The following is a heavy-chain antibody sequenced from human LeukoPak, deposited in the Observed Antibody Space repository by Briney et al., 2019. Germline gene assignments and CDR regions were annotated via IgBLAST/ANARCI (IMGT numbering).Heavy chain of an antibody. CDR2: INPNSGGT. CDR1: GYTFTGNY. CDR3: ARESKKSRDFKSFHH. J-gene: IGHJ1*01. D-gene: IGHD3-3*01. Sequence: ASVKVSCKASGYTFTGNYMHWVRQAPGQGLEWMGWINPNSGGTNYAQKFQGRVTMTRDTSIGTAYMELNRLRSDDTAVYYCARESKKSRDFKSFHHGGRGTLVTAPS. V-gene: IGHV1-2*02.